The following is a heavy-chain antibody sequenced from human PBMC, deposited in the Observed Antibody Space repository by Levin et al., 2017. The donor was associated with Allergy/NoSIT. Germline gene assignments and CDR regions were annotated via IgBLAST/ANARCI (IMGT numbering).Heavy chain of an antibody. D-gene: IGHD2-15*01. CDR1: GYTLTELS. Sequence: PGESLKISCKVSGYTLTELSIHWVRQAPGKGLEWMGGFDPEDGETVYAQKFQGRVTMTEDTSTDTAYMELSSLISEDTALYYCVSPYCSGRSCYSVFDFWGQGTLVTVSS. CDR3: VSPYCSGRSCYSVFDF. CDR2: FDPEDGET. J-gene: IGHJ4*02. V-gene: IGHV1-24*01.